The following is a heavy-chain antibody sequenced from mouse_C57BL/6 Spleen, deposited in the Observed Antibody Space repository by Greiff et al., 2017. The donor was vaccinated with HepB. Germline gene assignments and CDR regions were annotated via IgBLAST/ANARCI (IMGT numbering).Heavy chain of an antibody. V-gene: IGHV5-16*01. D-gene: IGHD3-2*02. J-gene: IGHJ4*01. CDR1: GFTFSDYY. CDR2: INYDGSST. CDR3: ARQTAQATFYAMDY. Sequence: EVQVVESEGGLVQPGSSMKLSCTASGFTFSDYYMAWVRQVPEKGLEWVANINYDGSSTYYLDSLKSRFIISRDNAKNILYLQMSSLKSEDTATYYCARQTAQATFYAMDYWGQGTSVTVSS.